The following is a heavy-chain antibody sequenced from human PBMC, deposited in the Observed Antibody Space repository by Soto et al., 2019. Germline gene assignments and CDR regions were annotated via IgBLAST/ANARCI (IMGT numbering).Heavy chain of an antibody. CDR2: ISYDGSNK. V-gene: IGHV3-30*18. CDR1: GFTFSSYG. Sequence: VQLLESGGGLVQPGGSLRLSCAASGFTFSSYGMHWVRQAPGKGLEWVAVISYDGSNKYYADSVKGRFTISRDNSKNTLYLQMNSLRAEDTAVYYCAKDKAGMDVWGQGTTVTVSS. J-gene: IGHJ6*02. CDR3: AKDKAGMDV.